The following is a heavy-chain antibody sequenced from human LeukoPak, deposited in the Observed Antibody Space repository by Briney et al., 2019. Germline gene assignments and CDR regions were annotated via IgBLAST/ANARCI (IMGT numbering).Heavy chain of an antibody. J-gene: IGHJ4*02. Sequence: ASVKVSCKASGYTFTSYYMHWVRQAPGQGLEWMGVINPSGGRTSYAQKFQGRVTMTRDMSTSTVYMELSRLRSDDTAVYYCASQPALVYCGGDCYSNWGQGTLVTVSS. V-gene: IGHV1-46*01. CDR3: ASQPALVYCGGDCYSN. D-gene: IGHD2-21*02. CDR2: INPSGGRT. CDR1: GYTFTSYY.